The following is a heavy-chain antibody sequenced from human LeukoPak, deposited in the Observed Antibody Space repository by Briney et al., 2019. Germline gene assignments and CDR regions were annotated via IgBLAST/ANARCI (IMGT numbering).Heavy chain of an antibody. J-gene: IGHJ4*02. CDR2: IWYDGSNK. D-gene: IGHD6-13*01. Sequence: GGSLRPSCAASGFNFSSYGLHWVRAAPGKGLEWVAVIWYDGSNKYYADSVKGRFNICSDNAKKTLYLPMSSLSAEDTAVHYCAKVPKGGYFDYWGQGTLVTVSS. CDR3: AKVPKGGYFDY. V-gene: IGHV3-33*06. CDR1: GFNFSSYG.